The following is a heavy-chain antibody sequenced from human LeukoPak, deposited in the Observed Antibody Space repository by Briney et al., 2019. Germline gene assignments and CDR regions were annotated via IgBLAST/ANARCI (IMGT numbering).Heavy chain of an antibody. V-gene: IGHV4-31*03. J-gene: IGHJ4*03. CDR2: IHFTGST. Sequence: SETLSLTCTVSDDSLISGTYYWNWIRQYPGKGLEWVGYIHFTGSTDYSPSLKSRGTISVDKSKSHFSLNVNSVTAADTAVYYCARATTATTGFGYFDSWGQGALVTVSS. CDR1: DDSLISGTYY. CDR3: ARATTATTGFGYFDS. D-gene: IGHD4-17*01.